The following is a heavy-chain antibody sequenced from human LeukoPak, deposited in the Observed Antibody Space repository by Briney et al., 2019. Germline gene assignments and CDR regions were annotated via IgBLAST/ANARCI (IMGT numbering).Heavy chain of an antibody. Sequence: GESLQISCKVSGSSFTNYWIGWVRQMPGKGLEWMGIIYPDDSATKYSPSFQGQVTISADKSISTAYLQWSSLKASDTAMYYCARSGRLGYCSGGSCFRWDYWGQGTLVTVSS. CDR2: IYPDDSAT. D-gene: IGHD2-15*01. CDR3: ARSGRLGYCSGGSCFRWDY. V-gene: IGHV5-51*01. CDR1: GSSFTNYW. J-gene: IGHJ4*02.